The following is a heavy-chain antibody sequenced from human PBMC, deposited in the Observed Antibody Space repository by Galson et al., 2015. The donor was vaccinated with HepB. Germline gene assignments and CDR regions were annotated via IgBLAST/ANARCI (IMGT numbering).Heavy chain of an antibody. CDR1: GGTFSSYA. J-gene: IGHJ5*02. CDR2: IIPILGIA. Sequence: SVKVSCKASGGTFSSYAISWVRQAPGQGLEWMGRIIPILGIANYAQKFQGRVTITADKSTSTAYMELSSLRSEDTAVYYCARGETRWFGDPISGWFDPWGQGTLVTVSS. V-gene: IGHV1-69*04. D-gene: IGHD3-10*01. CDR3: ARGETRWFGDPISGWFDP.